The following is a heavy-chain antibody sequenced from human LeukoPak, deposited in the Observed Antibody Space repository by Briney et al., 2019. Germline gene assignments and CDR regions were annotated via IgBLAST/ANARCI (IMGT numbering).Heavy chain of an antibody. CDR2: INPNSGGT. Sequence: ASVKVSCKASGYTFTGYYMHWVRQAPGQGLEWMGWINPNSGGTNYAQKFQGRVTMTRDTSISTACMELSRLRSDDTAVYYCARQGSSWYGEVYYYYMDVWGKGTTVTISS. V-gene: IGHV1-2*02. J-gene: IGHJ6*03. CDR1: GYTFTGYY. D-gene: IGHD6-13*01. CDR3: ARQGSSWYGEVYYYYMDV.